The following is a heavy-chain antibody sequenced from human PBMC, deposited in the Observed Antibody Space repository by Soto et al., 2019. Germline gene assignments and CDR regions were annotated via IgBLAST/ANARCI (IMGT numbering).Heavy chain of an antibody. D-gene: IGHD3-16*02. CDR2: INPNSGST. CDR3: ASGGFTFGGVIVSAFDS. Sequence: AASVKVSCKASGYTFTGFLLHWVRQAPGQSLEWVGWINPNSGSTNYAQKFQGRVTMTRDTSISTAYMELSRLTSEATAVYYCASGGFTFGGVIVSAFDSWGQGKMVTVSS. V-gene: IGHV1-2*02. CDR1: GYTFTGFL. J-gene: IGHJ3*02.